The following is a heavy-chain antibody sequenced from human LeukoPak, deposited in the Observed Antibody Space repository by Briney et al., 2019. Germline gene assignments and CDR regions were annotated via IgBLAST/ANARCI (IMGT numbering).Heavy chain of an antibody. J-gene: IGHJ4*02. CDR2: KYYTGST. Sequence: SETLSLTCTVSGGSISGDYWSWIRQPPGKGLEWIGYKYYTGSTNYNPSLKSRVTISVDTSKNQFSLKLSSVTAADTAVYYCARHDVLTGYQEPFFDYWGQGALATVSS. CDR1: GGSISGDY. V-gene: IGHV4-59*08. CDR3: ARHDVLTGYQEPFFDY. D-gene: IGHD3-9*01.